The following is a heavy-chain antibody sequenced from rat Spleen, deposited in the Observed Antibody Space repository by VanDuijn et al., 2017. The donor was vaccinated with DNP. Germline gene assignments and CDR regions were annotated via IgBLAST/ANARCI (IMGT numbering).Heavy chain of an antibody. D-gene: IGHD1-4*01. CDR1: GFTFSNFY. CDR3: ARGNYPGINTFDH. Sequence: EVQLVESGGGLVQPGRSMKLSCAASGFTFSNFYMAWVRQVPTKGLEWVASISIGNGNTYYRDSVKGRFTISRDKAKSTLYLQMNSLRSEDTATYYCARGNYPGINTFDHWGQGVMVTVSS. J-gene: IGHJ2*01. V-gene: IGHV5-25*01. CDR2: ISIGNGNT.